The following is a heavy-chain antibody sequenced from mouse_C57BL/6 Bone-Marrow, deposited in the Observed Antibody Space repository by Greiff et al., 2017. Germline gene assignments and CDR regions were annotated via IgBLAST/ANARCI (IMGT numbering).Heavy chain of an antibody. J-gene: IGHJ3*01. D-gene: IGHD2-4*01. CDR1: GYTFTSYT. V-gene: IGHV1-4*01. Sequence: QVQLQQSGAELARPGASVKMSCKASGYTFTSYTMHWVKQRPGQGLEWIGYINPSSGYTKYNQKFKDKATLTADKSSSTAYMQLSSLTSEDSAVYYCGREDYDFAYWGQGTLVTVSA. CDR3: GREDYDFAY. CDR2: INPSSGYT.